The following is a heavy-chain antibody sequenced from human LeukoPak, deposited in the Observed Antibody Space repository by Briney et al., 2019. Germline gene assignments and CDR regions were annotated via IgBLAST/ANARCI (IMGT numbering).Heavy chain of an antibody. CDR3: TTMAGIVGAKYFDY. J-gene: IGHJ4*02. CDR2: IKSKTDDGTT. V-gene: IGHV3-15*07. Sequence: PGGSLRLSCAASGFTFSNAWMNWVRQAPGKGLEWVGRIKSKTDDGTTDYAAPVKGRSTPSRDDSKNTLFLQMNSLKIEDTAVYYCTTMAGIVGAKYFDYWGQGILVTVSS. CDR1: GFTFSNAW. D-gene: IGHD1-26*01.